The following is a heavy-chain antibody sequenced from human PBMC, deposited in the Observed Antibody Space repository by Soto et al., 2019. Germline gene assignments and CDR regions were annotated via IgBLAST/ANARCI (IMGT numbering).Heavy chain of an antibody. CDR3: ARVEPVGSSSWYENYYGMDV. V-gene: IGHV1-18*01. CDR2: ISAYNGNT. D-gene: IGHD6-13*01. J-gene: IGHJ6*02. Sequence: ASVKVSCKASGYTFTSYGISWVRQAPGQGLEWMGWISAYNGNTNYAQKLQGRVTMTTDTSTSTAYMELRSLRSDDTAVYYCARVEPVGSSSWYENYYGMDVWGQGTTVTVS. CDR1: GYTFTSYG.